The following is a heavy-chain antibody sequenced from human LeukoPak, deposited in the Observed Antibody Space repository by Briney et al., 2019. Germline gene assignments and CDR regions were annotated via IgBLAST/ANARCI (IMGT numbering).Heavy chain of an antibody. V-gene: IGHV1-8*02. D-gene: IGHD4-17*01. J-gene: IGHJ4*02. CDR3: ARDYGDYGDY. Sequence: ASVKVSCKASGGTFSSYAISWVRQATGQGLEWMGWMNPNSGNTGYAQKFQGRVTMTRNTSISTAYMELSSLRSEDTAVYYCARDYGDYGDYWGQGTLVTVSS. CDR2: MNPNSGNT. CDR1: GGTFSSYA.